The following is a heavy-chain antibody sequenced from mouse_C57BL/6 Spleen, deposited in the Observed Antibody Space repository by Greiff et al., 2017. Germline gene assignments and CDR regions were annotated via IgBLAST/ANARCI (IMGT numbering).Heavy chain of an antibody. Sequence: QVQLQQPGAELVRPGTSVKLSCKASGYTFTSYWMHWVKQRPGQGLEWIGVIDPSDSYTNYNQKFKGKATLTVDTSSSTAYMQLSSLTSEDSAVYYCARDSSGHIDYWGQGTTLTVSS. J-gene: IGHJ2*01. CDR2: IDPSDSYT. V-gene: IGHV1-59*01. CDR1: GYTFTSYW. D-gene: IGHD3-2*02. CDR3: ARDSSGHIDY.